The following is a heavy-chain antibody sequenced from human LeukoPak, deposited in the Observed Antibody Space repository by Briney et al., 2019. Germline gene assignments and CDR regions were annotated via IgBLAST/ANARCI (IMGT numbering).Heavy chain of an antibody. CDR3: ARGDYVVLTGYSPSFDY. CDR1: GGTFSSYA. J-gene: IGHJ4*02. V-gene: IGHV1-69*04. Sequence: SVKVSCKASGGTFSSYAISWVRQAPGQGLEWMGRIIPILGIANYAQKFQGRVTITADKSTSTAYMELSSLRSEDTAVCYCARGDYVVLTGYSPSFDYWGQGTLVTVSS. CDR2: IIPILGIA. D-gene: IGHD3-9*01.